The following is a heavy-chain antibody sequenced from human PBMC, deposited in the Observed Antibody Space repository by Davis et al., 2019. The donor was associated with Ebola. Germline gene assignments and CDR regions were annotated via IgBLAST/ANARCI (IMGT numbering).Heavy chain of an antibody. CDR2: IIPIFGTA. Sequence: SVKVSCKASGGTFSSYAISWVRQAPGQGLEWMGGIIPIFGTANYAHKFQGRVTITADKSTSTAYLELSSLGSEDTAVYYCARDLRYYDFWSGYPETNYYYGMDVWGQGTTVTVSS. D-gene: IGHD3-3*01. CDR3: ARDLRYYDFWSGYPETNYYYGMDV. J-gene: IGHJ6*02. V-gene: IGHV1-69*06. CDR1: GGTFSSYA.